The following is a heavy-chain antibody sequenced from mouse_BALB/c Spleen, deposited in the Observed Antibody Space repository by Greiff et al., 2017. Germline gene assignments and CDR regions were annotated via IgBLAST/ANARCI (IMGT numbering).Heavy chain of an antibody. CDR2: ISSGGGNT. V-gene: IGHV5-9*03. Sequence: EVQRVESGGGLVKPGGSLKLSCAASGFTVSSYTMSWVRQTPEKRLEWVATISSGGGNTYYPDSVKGRFTISRDNAKNNQYLQMSSLRSEDTALYYWARCAVYDYEGGDAMDYWGQGTSVTVSA. D-gene: IGHD2-4*01. CDR1: GFTVSSYT. CDR3: ARCAVYDYEGGDAMDY. J-gene: IGHJ4*01.